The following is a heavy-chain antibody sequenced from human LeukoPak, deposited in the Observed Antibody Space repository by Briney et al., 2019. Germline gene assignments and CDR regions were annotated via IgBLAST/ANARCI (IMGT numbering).Heavy chain of an antibody. CDR2: ISSDESST. CDR1: GFTFSSYW. V-gene: IGHV3-74*01. D-gene: IGHD3-22*01. Sequence: GGSLRLSCAASGFTFSSYWMHWVRQAPGKGLVWVSRISSDESSTSYADSVKGRFTISRDNAKNTLYLQMNSLRAEDTAVYYCAKDSSTYYYDTREDYWGQGTLVTVSS. CDR3: AKDSSTYYYDTREDY. J-gene: IGHJ4*02.